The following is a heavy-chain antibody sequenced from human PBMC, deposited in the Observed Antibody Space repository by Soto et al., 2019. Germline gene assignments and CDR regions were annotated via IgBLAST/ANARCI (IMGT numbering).Heavy chain of an antibody. D-gene: IGHD4-4*01. Sequence: GGSLRLSCAGSGFTFSSYGMHWVRQAPGKGLEWVAVIWYDGSNKYYADSVKGRFTISRDNSKNTLYLQMNSLRAEDTAVYYCARELFTVTVYYYGMDVWGQGTTVTVSS. V-gene: IGHV3-33*08. CDR3: ARELFTVTVYYYGMDV. CDR1: GFTFSSYG. CDR2: IWYDGSNK. J-gene: IGHJ6*02.